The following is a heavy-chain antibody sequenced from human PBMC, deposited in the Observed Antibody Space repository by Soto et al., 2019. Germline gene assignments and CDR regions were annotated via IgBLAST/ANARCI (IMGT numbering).Heavy chain of an antibody. Sequence: QVQLVQSGAEEKRPGASVKISCKASGYTFSSYPIHWVRQAPGHRLVWMGWINSGNGYTKYSQKFQARVSITRDTSASTTYMPLSSMRSEDTAVYYCARDRGGYCSGGSCSEAWFDPWGQGTLVTVSS. V-gene: IGHV1-3*05. J-gene: IGHJ5*02. CDR2: INSGNGYT. D-gene: IGHD2-15*01. CDR1: GYTFSSYP. CDR3: ARDRGGYCSGGSCSEAWFDP.